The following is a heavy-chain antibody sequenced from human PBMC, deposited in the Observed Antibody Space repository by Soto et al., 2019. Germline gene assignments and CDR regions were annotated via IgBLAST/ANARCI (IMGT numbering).Heavy chain of an antibody. CDR1: GFTFSSYS. Sequence: GGSLRLSCAASGFTFSSYSMNWVRQAPGKGLEWVSSISSSSSYIYYADSVKGRFTISRDNAKNSLYLQMNSLRAEDTAVYYCARDRGSYFGSAAFDIWGQGTMVTVSS. V-gene: IGHV3-21*01. D-gene: IGHD1-26*01. CDR3: ARDRGSYFGSAAFDI. J-gene: IGHJ3*02. CDR2: ISSSSSYI.